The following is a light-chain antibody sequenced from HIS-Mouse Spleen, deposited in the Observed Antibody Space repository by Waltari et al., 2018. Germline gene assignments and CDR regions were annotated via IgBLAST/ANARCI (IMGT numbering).Light chain of an antibody. V-gene: IGLV2-14*01. CDR1: SSDVGGDNY. J-gene: IGLJ1*01. Sequence: QSALTQPASVSGSPGQSITISSTGTSSDVGGDNYFSWYQQHPGKAPKLMIYEVSNRPSGVSNRFSGSKSGNTASLTISGLQAEDEADYYCSSYTSSSTFFGTGTKVTVL. CDR3: SSYTSSSTF. CDR2: EVS.